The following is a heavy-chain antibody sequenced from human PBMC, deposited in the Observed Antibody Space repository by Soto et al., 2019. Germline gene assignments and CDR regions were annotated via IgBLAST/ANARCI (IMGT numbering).Heavy chain of an antibody. J-gene: IGHJ4*02. Sequence: PGGSLRLSCAASGFTFSDAWMSWVRQAPGKGLEWVGRIKIKTDGGTRDYAAPVKGRVTISRDDSKNTLYLQMNSLKTEDTAVYYCTCLHYDILTGSKWHYFDYWGQGTLVTVSS. CDR3: TCLHYDILTGSKWHYFDY. CDR2: IKIKTDGGTR. V-gene: IGHV3-15*01. D-gene: IGHD3-9*01. CDR1: GFTFSDAW.